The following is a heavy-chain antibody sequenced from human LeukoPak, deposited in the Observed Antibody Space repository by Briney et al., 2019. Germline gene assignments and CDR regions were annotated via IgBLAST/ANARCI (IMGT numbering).Heavy chain of an antibody. Sequence: GGTLRLSCAASGFTFDDYGMSWVRQAPGKGLEWVSGINWNGGSTGYADSVKGRFTISRDNAKNSLYLQMNSLRAEDTALYYCAREAGGYCSGGSCSRREAFDIWGQGTMVTVSS. CDR3: AREAGGYCSGGSCSRREAFDI. CDR2: INWNGGST. D-gene: IGHD2-15*01. CDR1: GFTFDDYG. V-gene: IGHV3-20*04. J-gene: IGHJ3*02.